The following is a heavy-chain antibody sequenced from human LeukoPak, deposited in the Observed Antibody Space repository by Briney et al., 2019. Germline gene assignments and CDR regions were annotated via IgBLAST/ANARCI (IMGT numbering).Heavy chain of an antibody. D-gene: IGHD2-2*01. CDR3: ARGGEVCSSTSCYRGHEY. Sequence: GASVKVSCKGSGYTFTGYYMHWVRQAPGQGLEWMGWINPDTGGTTYAQRFQGRVTMTRDTSISTAYMELSRLTSDDTAVYYCARGGEVCSSTSCYRGHEYWGQGTLVTVSS. V-gene: IGHV1-2*02. CDR2: INPDTGGT. J-gene: IGHJ4*02. CDR1: GYTFTGYY.